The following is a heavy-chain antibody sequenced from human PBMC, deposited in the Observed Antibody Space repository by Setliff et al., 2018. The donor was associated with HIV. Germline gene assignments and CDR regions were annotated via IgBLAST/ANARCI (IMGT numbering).Heavy chain of an antibody. Sequence: GGSLRLSCAASGFTFGDYALTWVRQAPGKGLEWVAFIRSKAYGGTSDYAASVKGRFTISRDDSKSVAYLQMSSLKTEDTAVYYCTPWTGTSRFDYWGQGTLVTVSS. V-gene: IGHV3-49*04. D-gene: IGHD1-7*01. CDR2: IRSKAYGGTS. CDR1: GFTFGDYA. J-gene: IGHJ4*02. CDR3: TPWTGTSRFDY.